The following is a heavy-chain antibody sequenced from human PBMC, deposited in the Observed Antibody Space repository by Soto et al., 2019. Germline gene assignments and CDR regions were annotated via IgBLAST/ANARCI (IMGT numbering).Heavy chain of an antibody. Sequence: ASVNVSCKASGYTCTSYAMHCVRQNPGQRLEWMGWINAGNGNTKYSQKFQGRVTITRDASGSTAEMARGSGSAGYTAVYYCAVVPPPYSSGWTPYFDSWGQGTLVTVSS. D-gene: IGHD6-19*01. CDR1: GYTCTSYA. CDR2: INAGNGNT. V-gene: IGHV1-3*01. J-gene: IGHJ4*02. CDR3: AVVPPPYSSGWTPYFDS.